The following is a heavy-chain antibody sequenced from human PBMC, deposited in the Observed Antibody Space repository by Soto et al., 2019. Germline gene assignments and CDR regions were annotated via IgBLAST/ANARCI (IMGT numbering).Heavy chain of an antibody. J-gene: IGHJ4*02. CDR1: GYTFTSYA. CDR2: INAGNGNT. CDR3: ARGSGYYYWDDY. Sequence: ASVKVSCKASGYTFTSYAMHWVRQAPGQRQEWMGWINAGNGNTKYSQKFHGRVTITRDTSASTAYMELSSLRSEDTAVYYCARGSGYYYWDDYWGQGTLVTVSS. D-gene: IGHD3-22*01. V-gene: IGHV1-3*01.